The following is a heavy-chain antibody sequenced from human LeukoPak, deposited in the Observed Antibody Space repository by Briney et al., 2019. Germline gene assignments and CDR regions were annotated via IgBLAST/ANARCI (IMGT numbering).Heavy chain of an antibody. CDR3: AKDFLDNRERPYYMDV. V-gene: IGHV3-23*01. CDR1: GFSLSSYA. Sequence: PGGSLRLSCAASGFSLSSYAMSWVRQAPGKGLEWVSGTSGSGGSTYHADSMKGRFTISRDNSKNTLYLQMNSLRAEDTAVYYCAKDFLDNRERPYYMDVWGKGTTVTVSS. CDR2: TSGSGGST. D-gene: IGHD1-1*01. J-gene: IGHJ6*03.